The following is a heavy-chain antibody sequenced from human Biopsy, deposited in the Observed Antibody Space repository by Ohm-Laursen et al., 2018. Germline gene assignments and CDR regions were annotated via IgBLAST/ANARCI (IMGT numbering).Heavy chain of an antibody. CDR3: AKDRRTMRVWYFDL. J-gene: IGHJ2*01. D-gene: IGHD4/OR15-4a*01. Sequence: SLRLSCAATGFSFSSYGMHWVRQAPGKGPEWVAVISDDGRNKYYIDSVRGRFTISRDNSKNTLYLQMNNLTAEDTALYYCAKDRRTMRVWYFDLWGRGTLVTVSS. V-gene: IGHV3-30*18. CDR1: GFSFSSYG. CDR2: ISDDGRNK.